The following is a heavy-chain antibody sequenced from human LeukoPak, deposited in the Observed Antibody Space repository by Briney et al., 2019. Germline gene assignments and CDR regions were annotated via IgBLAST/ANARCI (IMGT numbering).Heavy chain of an antibody. Sequence: PSETLSLTCAVYGGSFSVYYWTWIRQPPGKGLEWIGEINHRGSTYYNPSLKSRVTISVDTSKNQFSLKLTSVTAADTAAYYCARAPFIQSDYGGSFDYWGQGTLVTVSS. V-gene: IGHV4-34*01. CDR2: INHRGST. CDR1: GGSFSVYY. CDR3: ARAPFIQSDYGGSFDY. D-gene: IGHD4-23*01. J-gene: IGHJ4*02.